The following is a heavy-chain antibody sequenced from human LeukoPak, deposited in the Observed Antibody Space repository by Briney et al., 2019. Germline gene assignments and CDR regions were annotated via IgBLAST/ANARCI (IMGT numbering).Heavy chain of an antibody. CDR3: ARGRNWKYLSHFDY. J-gene: IGHJ4*02. CDR2: FFYSVNT. Sequence: KPSETLSLTCTVSGVSITSSDYHWAWIRQPPGKGLEWIGSFFYSVNTYYNPSLKSRVTISVDTSNNQLSLKLSYVTAADTAVYYCARGRNWKYLSHFDYWGQGTLVTVSS. V-gene: IGHV4-39*07. D-gene: IGHD1-7*01. CDR1: GVSITSSDYH.